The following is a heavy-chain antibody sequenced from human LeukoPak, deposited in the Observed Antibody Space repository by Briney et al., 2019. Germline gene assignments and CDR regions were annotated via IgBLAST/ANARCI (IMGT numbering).Heavy chain of an antibody. J-gene: IGHJ4*02. CDR1: GGTFSSYA. V-gene: IGHV1-69*05. D-gene: IGHD5-18*01. CDR2: IIPIFGTA. CDR3: AREVYSYGYARFDY. Sequence: SVKVSCKASGGTFSSYAISWVRQAPGQGLEWMGRIIPIFGTANYAQKFRGRITITTDESTSTAYMELSSLRSEDTAVYYCAREVYSYGYARFDYWGQGTLVTVSS.